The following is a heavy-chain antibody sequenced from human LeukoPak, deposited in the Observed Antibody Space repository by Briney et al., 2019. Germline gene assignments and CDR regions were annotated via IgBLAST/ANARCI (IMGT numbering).Heavy chain of an antibody. J-gene: IGHJ4*02. Sequence: GGSLRLSCAASGFTFSSYWVHWVRQAPGEGVVWVSRINSDGSSTSYAASVKGRFTISRDNAKNTLYLQMNSLRAEDTAVYYCARDTDTVTTILDYWGQGTLVTVSS. CDR2: INSDGSST. V-gene: IGHV3-74*01. D-gene: IGHD4-17*01. CDR1: GFTFSSYW. CDR3: ARDTDTVTTILDY.